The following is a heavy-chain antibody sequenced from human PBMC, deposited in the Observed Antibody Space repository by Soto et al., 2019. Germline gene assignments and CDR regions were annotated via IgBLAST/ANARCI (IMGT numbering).Heavy chain of an antibody. D-gene: IGHD3-10*01. Sequence: QVQLVESGGGVVQPGRSLRLSCAASGFTSSTFVIHWVRQAPGKGLEWLAVISSDGNNQYYADSVKGRFTISRDNSKNTLYLQVYSLRADDTAVYFCAKERGVLDAFDIWGQGTMVTVSS. V-gene: IGHV3-30*18. CDR2: ISSDGNNQ. CDR3: AKERGVLDAFDI. J-gene: IGHJ3*02. CDR1: GFTSSTFV.